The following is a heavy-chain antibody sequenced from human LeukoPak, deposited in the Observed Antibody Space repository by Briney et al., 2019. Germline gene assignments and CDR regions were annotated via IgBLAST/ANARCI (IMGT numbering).Heavy chain of an antibody. CDR3: ARVDGRYYYGSGSYSLALDAFDI. V-gene: IGHV4-34*01. CDR1: GGSFSGYY. D-gene: IGHD3-10*01. J-gene: IGHJ3*02. CDR2: INHSGST. Sequence: SETPSLTCAVYGGSFSGYYWSWIRQPPGKGLEWIGEINHSGSTNYNPSLKSRVTISVDTSKNQFSLKLSSVTAADTAVYYCARVDGRYYYGSGSYSLALDAFDIWGQGTMVTVSS.